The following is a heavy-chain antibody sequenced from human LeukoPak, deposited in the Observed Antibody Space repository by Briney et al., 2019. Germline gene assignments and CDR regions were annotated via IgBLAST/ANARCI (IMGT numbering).Heavy chain of an antibody. V-gene: IGHV4-30-2*02. J-gene: IGHJ6*02. CDR1: GGSISSGGYS. D-gene: IGHD3-10*01. CDR2: IYHSGST. CDR3: ARSGPYNNYYGMDV. Sequence: PSETLSLTCAVSGGSISSGGYSWSWIRQPPGKGLEWIGYIYHSGSTYYNPSLKSRVTISVDRSKNQFSLKLSSVTAADTAVYFCARSGPYNNYYGMDVWGQGTTVTVSS.